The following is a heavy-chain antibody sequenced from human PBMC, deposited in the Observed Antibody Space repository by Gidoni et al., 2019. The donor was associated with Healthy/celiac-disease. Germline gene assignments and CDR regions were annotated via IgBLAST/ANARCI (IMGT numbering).Heavy chain of an antibody. V-gene: IGHV1-24*01. Sequence: QVQLVQSGAEVKKPGASVKVSCKVSGYTLTELYMHWVRQAPGKGLEWMGGFDPEDGETIYAQKFQGRVTMTEDTSTDTAYMELSSLRSEDTAVYYCATVIAAAGKVGHYYYYGMDVWGQGTTVTVSS. CDR3: ATVIAAAGKVGHYYYYGMDV. CDR1: GYTLTELY. D-gene: IGHD6-13*01. J-gene: IGHJ6*02. CDR2: FDPEDGET.